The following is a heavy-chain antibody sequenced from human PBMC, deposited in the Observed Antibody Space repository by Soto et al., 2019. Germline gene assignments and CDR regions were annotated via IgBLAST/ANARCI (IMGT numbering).Heavy chain of an antibody. V-gene: IGHV4-4*07. CDR2: IFTSGNT. CDR3: ASGRLVSRYYGLDV. J-gene: IGHJ6*02. D-gene: IGHD6-6*01. Sequence: KPSETLSLTCTVSGGSMTDYYWSWIRQPAGKGLEWIGRIFTSGNTNYNPSLRSRLTMSVDTSTNQVSLRLTSVTAADTAVYYCASGRLVSRYYGLDVWGQGTTVTVSS. CDR1: GGSMTDYY.